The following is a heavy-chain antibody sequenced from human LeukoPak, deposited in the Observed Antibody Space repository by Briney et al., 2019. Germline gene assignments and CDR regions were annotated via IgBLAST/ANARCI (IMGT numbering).Heavy chain of an antibody. Sequence: GGSLRLSCAASGFTFSNYWMSWVRQAPGKGLEWVADIKQDGSEQYYVDSVKGRFAISRDNAKNSLYLQMNSLRAEDTALYYCARDMLGAASISDYWGQGTLVTVSS. CDR2: IKQDGSEQ. V-gene: IGHV3-7*01. CDR3: ARDMLGAASISDY. CDR1: GFTFSNYW. D-gene: IGHD3-10*02. J-gene: IGHJ4*02.